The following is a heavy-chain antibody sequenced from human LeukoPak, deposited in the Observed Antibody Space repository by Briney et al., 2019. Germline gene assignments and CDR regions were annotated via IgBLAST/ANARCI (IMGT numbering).Heavy chain of an antibody. CDR1: GGSISSGGYY. D-gene: IGHD1-1*01. Sequence: PSQTLSLTCTVSGGSISSGGYYWSWIRQPPGKGLEWIGYIYHSGSTYYNPSLKSRVTISVDRSKNQFSLKLSSVTAADTAVYYCARDIGTGTFDYWGQGTLVTVSS. V-gene: IGHV4-30-2*01. J-gene: IGHJ4*02. CDR3: ARDIGTGTFDY. CDR2: IYHSGST.